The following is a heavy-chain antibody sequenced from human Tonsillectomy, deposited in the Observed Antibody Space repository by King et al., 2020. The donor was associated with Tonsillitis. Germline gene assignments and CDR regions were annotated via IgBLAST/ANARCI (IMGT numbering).Heavy chain of an antibody. CDR3: AKATPQLLWFGEPTKDAFDI. Sequence: EVQLQESGGGLVQPGGSLRLSCAASGFTFSNYAMSWVRQAPGKGLEWVSIIYNGGRSTYYADSVKGRFTISRDTSNNTLYLQINSLRAEDTAVYYCAKATPQLLWFGEPTKDAFDIWGQGTIVTVSS. CDR2: IYNGGRST. J-gene: IGHJ3*02. CDR1: GFTFSNYA. D-gene: IGHD3-10*01. V-gene: IGHV3-23*03.